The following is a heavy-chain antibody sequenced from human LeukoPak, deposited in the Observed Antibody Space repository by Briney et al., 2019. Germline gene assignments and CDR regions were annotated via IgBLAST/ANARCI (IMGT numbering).Heavy chain of an antibody. D-gene: IGHD3-22*01. V-gene: IGHV3-21*01. CDR2: ISSNSAYI. J-gene: IGHJ3*02. CDR3: AREGGFHYDSSGDAFDI. Sequence: PGGSLRLSCAASGFTFRRYTMTWVRQAPGGGLEWVSSISSNSAYIYYADSLRGRLTISRDNAKNSLYLQVDSLGADDTAVYYCAREGGFHYDSSGDAFDIWGQGTMVTVSS. CDR1: GFTFRRYT.